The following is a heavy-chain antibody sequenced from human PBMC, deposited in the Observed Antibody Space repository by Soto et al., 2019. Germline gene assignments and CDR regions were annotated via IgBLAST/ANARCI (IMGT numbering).Heavy chain of an antibody. Sequence: SETLSLTCTVSGGSISSYYWSWIRRPPGKGLEWIGYIYYSGSTNYNPSLKSRVTISVDTSKNQFSLKLSSVTAADTAVYYCARLEYSSGWYRFGYWGQGTQVTVSS. V-gene: IGHV4-59*01. CDR2: IYYSGST. D-gene: IGHD6-19*01. CDR1: GGSISSYY. CDR3: ARLEYSSGWYRFGY. J-gene: IGHJ4*02.